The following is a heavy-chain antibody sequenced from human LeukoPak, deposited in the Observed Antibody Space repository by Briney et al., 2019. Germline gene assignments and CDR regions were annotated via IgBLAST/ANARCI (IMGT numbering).Heavy chain of an antibody. D-gene: IGHD6-6*01. Sequence: PGGSLRLSCATSGFYFERYWLSWVRQAPGKGLEWLANIKEVGSVKYYVDSVKGRFTISRDNAKNSVYLQMNSLRAEDTAVYYCARIGYRSSSFDYWGQGTLVTFLS. V-gene: IGHV3-7*01. CDR1: GFYFERYW. CDR3: ARIGYRSSSFDY. CDR2: IKEVGSVK. J-gene: IGHJ4*02.